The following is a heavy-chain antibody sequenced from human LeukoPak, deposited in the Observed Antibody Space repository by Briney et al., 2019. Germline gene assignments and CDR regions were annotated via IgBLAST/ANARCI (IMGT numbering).Heavy chain of an antibody. Sequence: SQTLSLTCAISGDSVSSYDATWNWIRQSPSRGLEWLGRTYYRSKWGNDYAVSVKSRITINLDTSKNQFSLHLNSVTPEDTAVYYCARVSSRAFDVWGQGTMVTVSP. D-gene: IGHD6-6*01. CDR3: ARVSSRAFDV. J-gene: IGHJ3*01. CDR2: TYYRSKWGN. CDR1: GDSVSSYDAT. V-gene: IGHV6-1*01.